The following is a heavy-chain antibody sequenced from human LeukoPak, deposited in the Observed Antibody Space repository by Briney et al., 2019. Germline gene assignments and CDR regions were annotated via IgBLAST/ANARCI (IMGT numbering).Heavy chain of an antibody. CDR3: ARADGYKNKVYFDY. Sequence: PLASVKVSCKASGYTFSNYGISWVRQAPGQGLEWMGGIIPIFGTANYAQKFQGRVTITADKSTSTAYMELSSLRSEDTAVYYCARADGYKNKVYFDYWGQGTLVTVSS. CDR2: IIPIFGTA. CDR1: GYTFSNYG. J-gene: IGHJ4*02. D-gene: IGHD5-24*01. V-gene: IGHV1-69*06.